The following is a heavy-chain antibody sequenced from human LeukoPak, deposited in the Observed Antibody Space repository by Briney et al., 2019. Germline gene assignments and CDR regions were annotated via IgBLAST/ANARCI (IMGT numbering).Heavy chain of an antibody. D-gene: IGHD6-13*01. CDR1: GYTFTSYG. Sequence: ASVKVSCKASGYTFTSYGISWVRQAPGQGLEWVGWISAYNGNTNYAQKLQGRVTVTTDTSTSTAYMELRSLRSDDTAVYYCARDLGSGIAEPFDHWGQGTLVTVSS. CDR3: ARDLGSGIAEPFDH. CDR2: ISAYNGNT. J-gene: IGHJ4*02. V-gene: IGHV1-18*01.